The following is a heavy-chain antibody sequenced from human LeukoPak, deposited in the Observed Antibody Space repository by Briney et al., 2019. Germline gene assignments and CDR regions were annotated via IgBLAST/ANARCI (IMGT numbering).Heavy chain of an antibody. CDR3: ARALKVTWDSSGYYDY. D-gene: IGHD3-22*01. CDR1: GGTFSSYA. V-gene: IGHV1-69*04. J-gene: IGHJ4*02. Sequence: GASVKVSCKASGGTFSSYAISWVRQAPGQGLEWMGRIIPILGIANYAQKFQGRVTITADKSTSTAYMELSSLRSEDTAVYYCARALKVTWDSSGYYDYWGQGTLVTVSS. CDR2: IIPILGIA.